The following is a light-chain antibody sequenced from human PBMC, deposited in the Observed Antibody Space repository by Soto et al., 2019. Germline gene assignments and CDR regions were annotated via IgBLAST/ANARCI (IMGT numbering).Light chain of an antibody. J-gene: IGKJ5*01. CDR1: QSVSSSY. Sequence: EIVLTQSPGTLSFSPGERATLSFSASQSVSSSYLAWYQQKPGQAPRLLIYGASSRATGIPDRFSGSGSGTDFTLTISRLEPEDFAVYYCQQYGSSPSITFGQGTRLEIK. CDR2: GAS. CDR3: QQYGSSPSIT. V-gene: IGKV3-20*01.